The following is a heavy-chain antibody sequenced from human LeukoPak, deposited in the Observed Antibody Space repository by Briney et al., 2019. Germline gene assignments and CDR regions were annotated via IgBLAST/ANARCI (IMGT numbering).Heavy chain of an antibody. J-gene: IGHJ6*02. Sequence: GWSLRLSCEASGFIFGNYYMSWVRQAPGKGLEWVAAINGTGSTTYHADSVKGRFTISRDNSKNTLYLQMNSLRSEDTATYYCCDGMDVWGQGTTVAVSS. CDR3: CDGMDV. CDR1: GFIFGNYY. CDR2: INGTGSTT. V-gene: IGHV3-23*01.